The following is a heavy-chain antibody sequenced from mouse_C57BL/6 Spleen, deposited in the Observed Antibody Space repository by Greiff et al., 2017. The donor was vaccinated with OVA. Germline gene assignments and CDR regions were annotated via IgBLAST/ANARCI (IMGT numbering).Heavy chain of an antibody. CDR1: GFTFSSYG. D-gene: IGHD1-1*01. Sequence: EVQGVESGGDLVKPGGSLKLSCAASGFTFSSYGMSWVRQTPDKRLEWVATISSGGSYTYYPDSVKGRFTISRDNAKNTLYLQMSSLKSEDTAMYYCARGNGSSPWYFDYWGQGTTLTVSS. CDR3: ARGNGSSPWYFDY. CDR2: ISSGGSYT. J-gene: IGHJ2*01. V-gene: IGHV5-6*01.